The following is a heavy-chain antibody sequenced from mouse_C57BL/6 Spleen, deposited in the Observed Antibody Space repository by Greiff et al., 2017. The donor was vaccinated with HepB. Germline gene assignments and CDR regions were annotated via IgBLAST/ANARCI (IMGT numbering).Heavy chain of an antibody. CDR1: GYAFSSYW. CDR3: ARWDYYGSRKNYFDY. V-gene: IGHV1-80*01. J-gene: IGHJ2*01. Sequence: VKLMESGAELVKPGASVKISCKASGYAFSSYWMNWVKQRPGKGLEWIGQIYPGDGDTNYNGKFKGKATLTADKSSSTAYMQLSSLTSEDSAVYFCARWDYYGSRKNYFDYWGQGTTLTVSS. D-gene: IGHD1-1*01. CDR2: IYPGDGDT.